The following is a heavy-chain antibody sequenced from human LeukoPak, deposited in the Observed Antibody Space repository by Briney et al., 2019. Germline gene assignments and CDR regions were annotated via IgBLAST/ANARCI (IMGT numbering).Heavy chain of an antibody. CDR3: ARDPTAAGKGAWFDP. CDR2: IYYSGST. D-gene: IGHD6-13*01. V-gene: IGHV4-61*01. Sequence: SETLSLTCTVSGGSVSSGSYYWSWIRQPPGKGLEWIGYIYYSGSTNYNPSLKSRVTISVDTSKNQFSLKLSSVAAADTAVYYCARDPTAAGKGAWFDPWAQGTLVTVSS. CDR1: GGSVSSGSYY. J-gene: IGHJ5*02.